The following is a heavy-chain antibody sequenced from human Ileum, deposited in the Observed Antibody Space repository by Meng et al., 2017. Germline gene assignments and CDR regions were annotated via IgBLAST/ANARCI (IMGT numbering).Heavy chain of an antibody. Sequence: QVQLPGAGPRLVKPSGTLSLTCAVSGTWWSWVRQSPGKGLEWIGEIFQSGRTNYNPSLKSRVTISIDKSKSQISLQLSAVTAADTAVYSCATSNDRDVYYLGYWGQGTLVTVSS. CDR1: GTW. CDR2: IFQSGRT. CDR3: ATSNDRDVYYLGY. J-gene: IGHJ4*02. D-gene: IGHD3-22*01. V-gene: IGHV4-4*02.